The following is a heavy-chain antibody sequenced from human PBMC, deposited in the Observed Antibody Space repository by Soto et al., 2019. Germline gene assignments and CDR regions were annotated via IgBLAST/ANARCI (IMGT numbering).Heavy chain of an antibody. CDR3: AHCTLHDYGDYDPGTSHVFDS. J-gene: IGHJ4*02. CDR2: IYWDNDK. D-gene: IGHD4-17*01. Sequence: QITLKESGPTLVKPTQTLTLTCTFSGFSLSTRGVAVGWFRQPPGKALEWLALIYWDNDKRYSPSLKTRLTITKDTSKNQVVLTMTNMDPVDTATYYCAHCTLHDYGDYDPGTSHVFDSWGQGTLVTVSS. V-gene: IGHV2-5*02. CDR1: GFSLSTRGVA.